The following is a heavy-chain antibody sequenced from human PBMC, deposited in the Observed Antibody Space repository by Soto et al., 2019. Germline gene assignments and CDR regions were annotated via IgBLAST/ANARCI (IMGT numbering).Heavy chain of an antibody. Sequence: GGSLRLSCAASGFTFSSYRIHWVRQAPGKGLEWVSAITRNSDIYYADSVKGRFTISRDNAQNSVSLQMNSLRAEDTAVYYCAREETAWPLAYGLDVWGQGTTVTVSS. J-gene: IGHJ6*02. CDR2: ITRNSDI. D-gene: IGHD2-21*02. V-gene: IGHV3-21*01. CDR3: AREETAWPLAYGLDV. CDR1: GFTFSSYR.